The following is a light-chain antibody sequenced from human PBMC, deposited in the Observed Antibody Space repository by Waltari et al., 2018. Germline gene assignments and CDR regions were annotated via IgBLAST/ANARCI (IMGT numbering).Light chain of an antibody. CDR3: QQYDNWPPWT. V-gene: IGKV3-15*01. Sequence: EVVMTQSPATLSVSLGERATLPCRASQSVSRNLAGYQQKPGQAPRLLIYGAATRATGTPARFSGSGSGTQFTLTISSLQSEDFAVYYCQQYDNWPPWTFGQGTKVEIK. CDR1: QSVSRN. CDR2: GAA. J-gene: IGKJ1*01.